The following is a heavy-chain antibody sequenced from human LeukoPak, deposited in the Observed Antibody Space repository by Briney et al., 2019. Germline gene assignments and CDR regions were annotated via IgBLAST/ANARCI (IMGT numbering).Heavy chain of an antibody. CDR3: ARVLSGYDSADY. J-gene: IGHJ4*02. CDR1: GFTFSSYD. D-gene: IGHD5-12*01. V-gene: IGHV3-13*01. CDR2: IGTAGDT. Sequence: PGGSLRLSCAASGFTFSSYDMHWVRQATGKGLEWVSAIGTAGDTYYPGSVKGRFTISRENAKNSLYLQMNSLRAGDTAVYYCARVLSGYDSADYWGQGTLVTVSS.